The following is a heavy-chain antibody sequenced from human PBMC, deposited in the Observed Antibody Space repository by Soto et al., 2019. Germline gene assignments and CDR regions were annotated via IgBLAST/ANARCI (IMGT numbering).Heavy chain of an antibody. Sequence: QVQLVQSGAEVKKPGASVKVSCKASGYTFTNYGISWVRQAPGHGREWMGWISDYNGNTEYAQKLQGRVTMTTDTSTSTTYMDLRSLRSDDTAVYYCARNIFSMTSCKLDYWGQGTLVTVSS. D-gene: IGHD2-2*01. CDR1: GYTFTNYG. V-gene: IGHV1-18*04. CDR2: ISDYNGNT. CDR3: ARNIFSMTSCKLDY. J-gene: IGHJ4*02.